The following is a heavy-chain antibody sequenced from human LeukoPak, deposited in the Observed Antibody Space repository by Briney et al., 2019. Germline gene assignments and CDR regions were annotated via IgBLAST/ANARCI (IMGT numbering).Heavy chain of an antibody. D-gene: IGHD3-22*01. CDR2: ITGSSAST. CDR3: AKLDYYDTH. Sequence: GGSLRLSCAASGLTFSSYAMSWVRQAPGKGLEWVSSITGSSASTYYADSVKGRFTISRDNSKNTLYLQMNSLRAEDMAVYFCAKLDYYDTHWGQGTLVTVSS. V-gene: IGHV3-23*01. CDR1: GLTFSSYA. J-gene: IGHJ4*02.